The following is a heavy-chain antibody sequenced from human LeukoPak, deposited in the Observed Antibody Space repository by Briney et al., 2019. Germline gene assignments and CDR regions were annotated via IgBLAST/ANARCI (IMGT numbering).Heavy chain of an antibody. J-gene: IGHJ4*02. CDR2: ISGSGGTI. CDR1: GFTFSSYG. D-gene: IGHD3-22*01. CDR3: AKTNGYYSD. Sequence: GGSLRLSCAASGFTFSSYGMNWVRRAPGKGLEWVSGISGSGGTIYYADSVKGRFTISRDNSKNSLSLQVSSLRAEDTAVYYCAKTNGYYSDWGQGTLVTVSS. V-gene: IGHV3-23*01.